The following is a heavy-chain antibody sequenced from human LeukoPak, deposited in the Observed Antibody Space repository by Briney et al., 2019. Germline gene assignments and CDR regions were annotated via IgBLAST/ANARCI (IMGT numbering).Heavy chain of an antibody. V-gene: IGHV1-18*01. CDR2: ISAYNGNT. CDR1: DYTFTNYG. Sequence: ASVKVSCKASDYTFTNYGISWVRQAPGQGLEWMGWISAYNGNTNQAQKLQGRVTMTTDTSTRTAYMELRSLRSDDTAVYYCARGILGEMATIFGYWGQGTLVTVSS. D-gene: IGHD5-24*01. CDR3: ARGILGEMATIFGY. J-gene: IGHJ4*02.